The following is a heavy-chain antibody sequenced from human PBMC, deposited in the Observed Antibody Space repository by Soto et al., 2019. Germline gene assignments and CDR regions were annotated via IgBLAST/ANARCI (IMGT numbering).Heavy chain of an antibody. CDR2: ISPVIGTT. J-gene: IGHJ5*02. CDR3: ASDYSGYDPALNRFDP. V-gene: IGHV1-69*06. CDR1: GDIFDNYA. D-gene: IGHD5-12*01. Sequence: SVKVSCKASGDIFDNYAISWVRQAPGQGLEWLGGISPVIGTTHYAQIFQGRLTITADRSTMTTYMELSGLKSEDTAIYFCASDYSGYDPALNRFDPWGQGTLVTVSS.